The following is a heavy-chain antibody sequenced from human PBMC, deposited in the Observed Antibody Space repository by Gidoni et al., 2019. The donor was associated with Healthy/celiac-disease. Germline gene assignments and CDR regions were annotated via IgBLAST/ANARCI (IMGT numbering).Heavy chain of an antibody. J-gene: IGHJ4*02. V-gene: IGHV4-39*01. Sequence: QLQLQESGPGLVKPSETLSLTCTVSGGSISSSRYYWGWIRQPPGKGLEWIGSIYYSGSTYYNPSLKSRVTISVDTSKNQFSLKLSSVTAADTAVYYCARRGYYDSTTFWGQGTLVTVSS. CDR3: ARRGYYDSTTF. D-gene: IGHD3-22*01. CDR1: GGSISSSRYY. CDR2: IYYSGST.